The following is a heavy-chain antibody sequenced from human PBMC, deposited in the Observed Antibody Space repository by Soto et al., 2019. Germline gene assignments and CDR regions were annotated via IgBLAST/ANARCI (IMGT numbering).Heavy chain of an antibody. D-gene: IGHD3-10*01. CDR3: ASMGYHYGSGSYPLDY. Sequence: QVQLQESGPGLVKPSETLSLTCTVSGGSISSYYWTWIRQPPGKGLEWIGFMYNSGSTHYNPSLKSRVTISRDTSTNQFSLNLRSVTAADTAVYYCASMGYHYGSGSYPLDYWGQGTLVTVSS. V-gene: IGHV4-59*08. CDR2: MYNSGST. J-gene: IGHJ4*02. CDR1: GGSISSYY.